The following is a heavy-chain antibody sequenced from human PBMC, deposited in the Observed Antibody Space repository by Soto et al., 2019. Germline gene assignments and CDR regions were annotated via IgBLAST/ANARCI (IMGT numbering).Heavy chain of an antibody. Sequence: GGSLRLSCAASGFTCSSYAMSWVRQAPGKGLEWVSAISGSGGSTYYADSVKGRFTISRDNSKNTLYLQMNSLRAEDTAVYYCAKVPPYSYGYYYYYGMDVWGQGTTVTVSS. D-gene: IGHD5-18*01. CDR3: AKVPPYSYGYYYYYGMDV. V-gene: IGHV3-23*01. J-gene: IGHJ6*02. CDR2: ISGSGGST. CDR1: GFTCSSYA.